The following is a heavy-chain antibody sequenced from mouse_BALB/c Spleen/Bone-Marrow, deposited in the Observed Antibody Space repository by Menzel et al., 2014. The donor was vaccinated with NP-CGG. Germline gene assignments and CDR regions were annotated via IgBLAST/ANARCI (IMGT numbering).Heavy chain of an antibody. CDR3: ASGYYGGSFAY. D-gene: IGHD1-2*01. V-gene: IGHV3-6*02. CDR1: GYSITRGYY. CDR2: ISYDGSN. J-gene: IGHJ3*01. Sequence: EVKLMESGPGLVKPSQSLSLTCSVTGYSITRGYYWNWIRQFPGNKLEWMGYISYDGSNNYNPSLKNRISITRDTSKNQFFLKLNSVTAEDIATYYCASGYYGGSFAYWGQGTLVTVSA.